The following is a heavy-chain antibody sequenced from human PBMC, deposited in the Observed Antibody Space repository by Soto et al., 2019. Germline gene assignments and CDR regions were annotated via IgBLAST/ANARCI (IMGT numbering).Heavy chain of an antibody. Sequence: SVKVSCKASGGTFSIYTISWVLQAPGQGLEWMGRIIPILGIANYAQKFQGRVTITADKSTSTAYMELSSLRSEDTAVYYCAQRGYCSGGSCYYFDYWGQGTLVTFSS. D-gene: IGHD2-15*01. V-gene: IGHV1-69*02. CDR2: IIPILGIA. CDR3: AQRGYCSGGSCYYFDY. J-gene: IGHJ4*02. CDR1: GGTFSIYT.